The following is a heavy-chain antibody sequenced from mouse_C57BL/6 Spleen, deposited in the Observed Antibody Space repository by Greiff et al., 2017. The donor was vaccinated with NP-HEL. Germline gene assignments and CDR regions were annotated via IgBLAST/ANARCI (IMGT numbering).Heavy chain of an antibody. CDR3: ARRVNWYFDV. Sequence: DVQLQESGPGLVKPSQSLSLTCSVTGYSITSGYYWNWIRQFPGNKLEWMGYISYDGSNNYNPSLKNRISITRDTSKNQFFLKLNSVTTGDTATYYCARRVNWYFDVWGTGTTVTVSS. D-gene: IGHD2-2*01. J-gene: IGHJ1*03. CDR2: ISYDGSN. CDR1: GYSITSGYY. V-gene: IGHV3-6*01.